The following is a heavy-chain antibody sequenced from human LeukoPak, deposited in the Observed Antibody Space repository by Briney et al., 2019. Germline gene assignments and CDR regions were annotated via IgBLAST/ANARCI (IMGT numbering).Heavy chain of an antibody. CDR3: ARGESSYYDSSGNWCIDY. D-gene: IGHD3-22*01. V-gene: IGHV1-46*01. J-gene: IGHJ4*02. CDR1: GYTFVGYY. CDR2: INPSGGST. Sequence: GASVKVSCKASGYTFVGYYMHWVRQAPGQGLEWMGIINPSGGSTSYAQKFQGRVTMTRDTSTSTVYMELSSLRSEDTAVYYCARGESSYYDSSGNWCIDYWGQGTLVTVSS.